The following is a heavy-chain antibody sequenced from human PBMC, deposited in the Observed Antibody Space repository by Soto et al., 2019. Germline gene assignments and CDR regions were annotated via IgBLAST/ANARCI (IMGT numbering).Heavy chain of an antibody. CDR1: GYTFTSYD. CDR2: MNPNSGNT. J-gene: IGHJ6*03. CDR3: ARGPGEDSNYDYYYYMDV. V-gene: IGHV1-8*01. D-gene: IGHD4-4*01. Sequence: ASVKVSCKASGYTFTSYDINWVRQATGQGLEWMGWMNPNSGNTGYAQKFQGRVTMTRNTSISTAYMELSSLRSEDTAVYYCARGPGEDSNYDYYYYMDVWGKGTTVTVSS.